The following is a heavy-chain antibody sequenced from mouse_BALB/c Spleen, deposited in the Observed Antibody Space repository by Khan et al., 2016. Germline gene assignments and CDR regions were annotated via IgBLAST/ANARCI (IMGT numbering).Heavy chain of an antibody. Sequence: EVELVEPGGGLVKPGGSLKLSCAASGFNFSDYYMYWVRETPEKRLEWVATISDGGSYTYYPDSVKGRFTISRDNDKNNLYLQMTSLKSEDTAMYSCARDVRWFAYWNQGTLVTVSA. V-gene: IGHV5-4*02. CDR1: GFNFSDYY. J-gene: IGHJ3*01. CDR2: ISDGGSYT. CDR3: ARDVRWFAY.